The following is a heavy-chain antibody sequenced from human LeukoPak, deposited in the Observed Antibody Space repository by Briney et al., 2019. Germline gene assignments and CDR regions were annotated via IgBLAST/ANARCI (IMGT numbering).Heavy chain of an antibody. J-gene: IGHJ6*04. Sequence: GGSLRLSCAASGFTFNNAWMSWVRQAPGKGLEWVGRIKSKTDGGTTDYAAPVKGRFTISRDDSKNTLYLQMNSLKTEDTAVYYCTIEGLHCSSTSCYASYYYYYGMDVWGKGTTVTVSS. V-gene: IGHV3-15*01. CDR2: IKSKTDGGTT. CDR1: GFTFNNAW. CDR3: TIEGLHCSSTSCYASYYYYYGMDV. D-gene: IGHD2-2*01.